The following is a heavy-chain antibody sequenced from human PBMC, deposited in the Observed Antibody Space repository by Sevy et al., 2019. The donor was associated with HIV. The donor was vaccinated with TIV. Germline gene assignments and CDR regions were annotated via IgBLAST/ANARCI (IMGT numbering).Heavy chain of an antibody. J-gene: IGHJ4*02. V-gene: IGHV3-15*07. D-gene: IGHD3-22*01. CDR3: ATGGYYFDY. CDR2: IKSKYDGGTT. CDR1: GFIFSNAW. Sequence: GGSLRLSCTTSGFIFSNAWMNWVRQAPGKGLEWVGRIKSKYDGGTTDYAAPVKGGCTVSRDDSKNTVYLQMNSLKAEDTAIYYCATGGYYFDYWGQGTLVTVSS.